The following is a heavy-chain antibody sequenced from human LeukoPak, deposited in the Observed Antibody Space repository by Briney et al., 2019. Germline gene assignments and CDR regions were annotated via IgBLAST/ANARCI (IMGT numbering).Heavy chain of an antibody. J-gene: IGHJ4*02. D-gene: IGHD3-10*01. CDR2: ISYDGRNT. V-gene: IGHV3-30-3*01. CDR1: GFTFSNYD. Sequence: HAGGSLRLSCAASGFTFSNYDMHWVRQAPGKGLEWMAVISYDGRNTYYADSVKGRFTISRDNSKNTLYLQMHSLRPEDTAVYYCARTFFHDNSAYYLFDYWGQGSLVTVSS. CDR3: ARTFFHDNSAYYLFDY.